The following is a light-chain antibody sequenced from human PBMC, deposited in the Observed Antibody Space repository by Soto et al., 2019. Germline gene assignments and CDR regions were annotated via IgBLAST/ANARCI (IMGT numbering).Light chain of an antibody. J-gene: IGLJ3*02. CDR2: STH. CDR1: SGSVSTSHY. CDR3: AAWDDSLNGWV. V-gene: IGLV8-61*01. Sequence: QAVVTQEPSFSVSPGGTVTLTCGLHSGSVSTSHYPSWYQQTPGQAPRTLIYSTHSRSSGVPDRFSGSILGKKAALTITGAQAEDECDYYCAAWDDSLNGWVFGGGTKLTVL.